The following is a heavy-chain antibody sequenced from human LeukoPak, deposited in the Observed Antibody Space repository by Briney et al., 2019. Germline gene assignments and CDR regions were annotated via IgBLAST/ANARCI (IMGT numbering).Heavy chain of an antibody. D-gene: IGHD6-6*01. CDR3: ARDRQISQYSSSSGRGVDY. CDR2: ISAYNGNT. Sequence: ASVKVSCKASGGTFSSYAISWVRQAPGQGLEWMGWISAYNGNTNYAQKLQGRVTMTTDTSTSTAYMELRSLRSDDTAVYYCARDRQISQYSSSSGRGVDYWGQGTLVTVSS. CDR1: GGTFSSYA. J-gene: IGHJ4*02. V-gene: IGHV1-18*01.